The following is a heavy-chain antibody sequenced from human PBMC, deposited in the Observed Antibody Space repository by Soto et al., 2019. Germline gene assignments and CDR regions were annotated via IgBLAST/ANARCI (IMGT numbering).Heavy chain of an antibody. J-gene: IGHJ6*02. CDR3: EPRTELTQYYYRGLDV. D-gene: IGHD1-26*01. V-gene: IGHV4-59*01. CDR2: ISYSGTT. Sequence: PSETLSLTCTVSGASLNSYYWNWIRQPPGGGLGWLGFISYSGTTNYNPSLRSRVAISIDPSKNQFSLKLTSVTAAETAVYYCEPRTELTQYYYRGLDVWGQGATVTVSS. CDR1: GASLNSYY.